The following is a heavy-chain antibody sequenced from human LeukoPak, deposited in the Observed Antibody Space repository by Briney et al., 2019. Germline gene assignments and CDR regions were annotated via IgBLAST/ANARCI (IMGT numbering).Heavy chain of an antibody. CDR1: GYTFTGYY. J-gene: IGHJ4*02. CDR3: ARGAPFSGAVAEYYFDY. CDR2: INPKSGGT. D-gene: IGHD6-19*01. Sequence: GASVKVSCKASGYTFTGYYMHWVRQAPGQGLEWMGWINPKSGGTNYAQKFQGRVTMTRDMSITTVYMEMSRLTSDDTAVYYCARGAPFSGAVAEYYFDYWGQGTLVTVSS. V-gene: IGHV1-2*02.